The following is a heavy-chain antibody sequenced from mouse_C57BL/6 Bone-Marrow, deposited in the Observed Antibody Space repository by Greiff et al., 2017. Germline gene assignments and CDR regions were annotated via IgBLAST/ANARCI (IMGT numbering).Heavy chain of an antibody. D-gene: IGHD1-1*02. V-gene: IGHV14-4*01. CDR3: TSYYDYAIDY. J-gene: IGHJ4*01. CDR2: IDPENGDT. Sequence: EVQLQESGAELVRPGASVKLSCTASGFNIKDDYMHWVKQRPEQGLEWIGWIDPENGDTEYASKFQGKATITADTSSNTAYLQLSSLTSEDTAVYYCTSYYDYAIDYWGQGTSVTVSS. CDR1: GFNIKDDY.